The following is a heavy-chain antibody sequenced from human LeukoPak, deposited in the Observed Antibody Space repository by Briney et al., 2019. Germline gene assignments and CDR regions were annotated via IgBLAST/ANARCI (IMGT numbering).Heavy chain of an antibody. V-gene: IGHV3-33*06. J-gene: IGHJ4*02. CDR3: AKDPIEDSSGYYLDY. CDR2: IWYDGSNK. D-gene: IGHD3-22*01. Sequence: GGSLRLSCAASGFTFSSYGMHWVRQAPGKGLEWVAVIWYDGSNKYYADSVKGRFTISRDNSKNTLYLQMNSLRAEDTAVYYCAKDPIEDSSGYYLDYWGQGTLVTVSS. CDR1: GFTFSSYG.